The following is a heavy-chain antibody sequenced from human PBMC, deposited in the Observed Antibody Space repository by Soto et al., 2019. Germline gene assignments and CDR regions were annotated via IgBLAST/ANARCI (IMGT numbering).Heavy chain of an antibody. J-gene: IGHJ5*02. CDR3: AKSVTTGAGTSWFDP. D-gene: IGHD6-19*01. CDR2: ISWNSGGI. Sequence: EVQLVESGGGLVQPGRSLRLSCAASGFTFDDYAMHWVRQGPGKGLEWVSGISWNSGGIDYADSVKGRFTISRDNAKNSLYLQMNSLRAEDTALYYCAKSVTTGAGTSWFDPWGQGTLVTVSS. V-gene: IGHV3-9*01. CDR1: GFTFDDYA.